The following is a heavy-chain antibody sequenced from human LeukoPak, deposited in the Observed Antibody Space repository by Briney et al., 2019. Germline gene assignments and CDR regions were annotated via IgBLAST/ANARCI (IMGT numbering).Heavy chain of an antibody. CDR1: GFTFSSYS. J-gene: IGHJ6*03. CDR2: ISSSSSTI. D-gene: IGHD3-22*01. Sequence: GGSLRLSCAASGFTFSSYSMNWVRQAPGKGLEWVSYISSSSSTIYYADSVKGRFTISRDNAKNSLYLQMNSLRAEDTAVYYCAKIGYDSSGYPYYYYYYMDVWGKGTTVTISS. CDR3: AKIGYDSSGYPYYYYYYMDV. V-gene: IGHV3-48*01.